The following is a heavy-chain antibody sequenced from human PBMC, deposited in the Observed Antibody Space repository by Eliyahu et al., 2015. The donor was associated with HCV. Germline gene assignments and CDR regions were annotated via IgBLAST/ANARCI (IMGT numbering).Heavy chain of an antibody. J-gene: IGHJ6*02. CDR2: INHSGST. Sequence: QVQLQQWGAGLLKPSETLSLTCAVYGGSFSGYXXSWIRQPPGKGXXWIGEINHSGSTNYNPSLKSRVTISVDTSKNQFSLKLSSVTAADTAVYYCARVQRRHYDSSGYYPPGYYYGMDVWGQGTTVTVSS. D-gene: IGHD3-22*01. CDR1: GGSFSGYX. V-gene: IGHV4-34*01. CDR3: ARVQRRHYDSSGYYPPGYYYGMDV.